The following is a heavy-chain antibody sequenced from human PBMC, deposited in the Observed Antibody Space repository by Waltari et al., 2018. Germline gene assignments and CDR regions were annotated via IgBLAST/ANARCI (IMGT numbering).Heavy chain of an antibody. J-gene: IGHJ4*02. D-gene: IGHD1-26*01. Sequence: QVQLQESGPGLVKPSETLSLTCTVSGGSISRYYWRWIRQPPGKGMEGIGYIYYSGRTNYNPSLKSRVTISVYTSKNQCALNLSSVTAADTAVYYCARGAGGSYVDYWGQGTLVTVSS. CDR1: GGSISRYY. V-gene: IGHV4-59*01. CDR3: ARGAGGSYVDY. CDR2: IYYSGRT.